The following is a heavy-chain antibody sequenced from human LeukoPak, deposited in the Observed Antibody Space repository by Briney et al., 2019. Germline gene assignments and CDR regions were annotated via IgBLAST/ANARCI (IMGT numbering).Heavy chain of an antibody. Sequence: PGGSLRLSCAASGFTFSNAWMSWVRQGPGKGLEWVGRIKRKTDGGTTDYAAPVKGRFTISRDDSKNTLYLQMNSLKTEDTAVYYCTTQRSRITMVRGVIRSDHWGQGTLLTVSS. D-gene: IGHD3-10*01. CDR3: TTQRSRITMVRGVIRSDH. J-gene: IGHJ4*02. CDR1: GFTFSNAW. CDR2: IKRKTDGGTT. V-gene: IGHV3-15*01.